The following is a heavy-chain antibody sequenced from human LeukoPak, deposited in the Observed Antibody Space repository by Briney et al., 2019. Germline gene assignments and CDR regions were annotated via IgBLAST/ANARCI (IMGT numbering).Heavy chain of an antibody. CDR2: ISYDGSNK. CDR3: AKGVYCSGGSCLFDY. J-gene: IGHJ4*02. CDR1: GFTFSSYG. D-gene: IGHD2-15*01. Sequence: GGSLRLSCAASGFTFSSYGMHWVRQAPGKGLEWVAVISYDGSNKYYADSVKGRVTISRDNSKNTLYLQMNSLRAEDTAVYYCAKGVYCSGGSCLFDYWGQGTLVTVSS. V-gene: IGHV3-30*18.